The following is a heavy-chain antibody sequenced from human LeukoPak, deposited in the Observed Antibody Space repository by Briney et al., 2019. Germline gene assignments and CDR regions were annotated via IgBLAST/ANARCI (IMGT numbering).Heavy chain of an antibody. V-gene: IGHV1-69*04. CDR2: IIPILGIA. J-gene: IGHJ5*02. CDR1: GGIFSSYA. D-gene: IGHD2-21*02. CDR3: AGAYCGGDCYSNWFDP. Sequence: ASVKVSCKASGGIFSSYAISWVRQAPGQGLEWMGRIIPILGIANYAQKFQGRVTITADKSTSTAYMELSSLRSEVTAVYYCAGAYCGGDCYSNWFDPWGQGTLVTVSS.